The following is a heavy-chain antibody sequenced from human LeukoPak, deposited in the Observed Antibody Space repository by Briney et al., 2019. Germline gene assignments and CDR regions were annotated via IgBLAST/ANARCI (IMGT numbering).Heavy chain of an antibody. J-gene: IGHJ5*01. CDR2: IYYSGST. Sequence: SETLSLTCTVSGGSISSSSYYWGWIRQPPGRGLEWIGSIYYSGSTYYNPPLTSRVTISVDTSKNQFSLKLSSVTAADTAVYYCARLVVGWFDPWGQGTLVTVSS. D-gene: IGHD2-15*01. CDR3: ARLVVGWFDP. CDR1: GGSISSSSYY. V-gene: IGHV4-39*01.